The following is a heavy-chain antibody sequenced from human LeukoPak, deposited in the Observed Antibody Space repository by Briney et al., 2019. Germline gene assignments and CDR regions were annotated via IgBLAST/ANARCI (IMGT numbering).Heavy chain of an antibody. Sequence: SETLSLTCTVSGDSINNYYWSWIRQPPGKGLEWIGYVYYSGTTNYNPSLKSRASISVDTSKNQFSLKLSTVTAADTAVYYCARGRNGGNFLDWFDPWGQGTLVTVSS. CDR2: VYYSGTT. CDR1: GDSINNYY. V-gene: IGHV4-59*01. CDR3: ARGRNGGNFLDWFDP. D-gene: IGHD4-23*01. J-gene: IGHJ5*02.